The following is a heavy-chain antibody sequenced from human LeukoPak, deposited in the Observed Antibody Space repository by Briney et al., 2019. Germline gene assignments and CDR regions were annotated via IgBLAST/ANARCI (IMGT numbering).Heavy chain of an antibody. CDR1: GFIFGDYA. D-gene: IGHD3-16*01. V-gene: IGHV3-49*04. J-gene: IGHJ4*02. CDR3: TRAPQRYFDYIWGSFDDY. Sequence: PGGSLRLSCTTSGFIFGDYAMNWVRQAPGKGLEWVGSIRSTAFTGTTEYAASVKDRFTISRDDSKSIAYLQMNSLKTDDTAVYYCTRAPQRYFDYIWGSFDDYWGQGILVTVSS. CDR2: IRSTAFTGTT.